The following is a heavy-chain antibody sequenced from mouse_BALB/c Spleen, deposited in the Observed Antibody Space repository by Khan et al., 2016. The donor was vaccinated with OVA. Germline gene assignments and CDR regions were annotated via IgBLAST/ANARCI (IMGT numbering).Heavy chain of an antibody. J-gene: IGHJ2*01. D-gene: IGHD1-1*01. CDR1: GYTFTSYW. V-gene: IGHV1S81*02. CDR3: ARNKKIVATDIDY. CDR2: TTPTNGRT. Sequence: QVQLKQSGAELVKAGASVKMSCKASGYTFTSYWMHWVKQRLGQGLEWFAETTPTNGRTYYNEKFKSKATLTVDTSSSTAYMLLSGPTFEDSAVYYCARNKKIVATDIDYWGQGTTLTVSA.